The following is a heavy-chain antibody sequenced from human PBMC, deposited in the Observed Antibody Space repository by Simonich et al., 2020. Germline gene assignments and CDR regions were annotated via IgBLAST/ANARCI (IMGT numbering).Heavy chain of an antibody. Sequence: EVQLVESGGGLIQPGGSLRLSCAASGFTVSRNYVGWVRQAPGKGVEWVSVIYSGGSTYYADSVKGRFTITRDNSKNTLYLQINSLRAEDTAVYYCARWTATGYYFDYWGQGTLVTVSS. V-gene: IGHV3-53*01. D-gene: IGHD1-1*01. CDR1: GFTVSRNY. CDR2: IYSGGST. CDR3: ARWTATGYYFDY. J-gene: IGHJ4*02.